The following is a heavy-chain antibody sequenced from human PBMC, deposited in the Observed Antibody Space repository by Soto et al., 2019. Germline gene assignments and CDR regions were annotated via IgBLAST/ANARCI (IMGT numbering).Heavy chain of an antibody. Sequence: GASVKVSCKASGYRFPNYDINWVRQATGQGPEWMGWMNPDSGDTGYAQEFQGRVTMTRDTSISTAYMELSSLRSEDTAVYYCKRGPRSWGWDYWGQGTPVTVSS. CDR1: GYRFPNYD. J-gene: IGHJ4*02. V-gene: IGHV1-8*01. CDR3: KRGPRSWGWDY. CDR2: MNPDSGDT. D-gene: IGHD7-27*01.